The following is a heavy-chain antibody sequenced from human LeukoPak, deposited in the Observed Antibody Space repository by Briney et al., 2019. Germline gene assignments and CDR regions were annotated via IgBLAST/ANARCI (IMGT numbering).Heavy chain of an antibody. V-gene: IGHV1-2*02. D-gene: IGHD6-13*01. Sequence: ASVKVSCKASGYTFTGYYMHWVRQAPGQGLEWMGWINPNSGGTNYAQKFQGRVTMTRDTSISTAYMELSRLRSDDTAVYYCAKDGGQPRQQLVLVDFQHWGQGTLVTVSS. J-gene: IGHJ1*01. CDR2: INPNSGGT. CDR1: GYTFTGYY. CDR3: AKDGGQPRQQLVLVDFQH.